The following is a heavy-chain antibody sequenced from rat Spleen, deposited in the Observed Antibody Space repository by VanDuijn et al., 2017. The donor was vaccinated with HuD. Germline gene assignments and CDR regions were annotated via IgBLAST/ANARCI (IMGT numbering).Heavy chain of an antibody. CDR2: ISTGGGNT. CDR3: ARRRHTTDYYYRWYFDF. D-gene: IGHD1-6*01. V-gene: IGHV5-25*01. Sequence: EVQLVESGGGLVQPGRSMKLSCAASGFTFSNYYMAWVRQAPTKGLEWVASISTGGGNTYYRDSVKGRFTISRDNAKRTLYLQMDSLRSEDTATYYCARRRHTTDYYYRWYFDFWGPGTMVTVSS. J-gene: IGHJ1*01. CDR1: GFTFSNYY.